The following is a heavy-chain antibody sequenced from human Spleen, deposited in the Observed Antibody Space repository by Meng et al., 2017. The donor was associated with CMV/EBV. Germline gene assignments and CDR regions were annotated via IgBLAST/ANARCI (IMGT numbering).Heavy chain of an antibody. CDR3: ARDVGYDSSANYHYYFDY. Sequence: GESLKISCAASGFTFSSYSMNWVRQAPGKGLEWVSYISSSSSTIYYADSVKGRFTISRDNAKNSLYLQMNSLRAEDTAVYYCARDVGYDSSANYHYYFDYWGQGTLVTVSS. CDR2: ISSSSSTI. CDR1: GFTFSSYS. J-gene: IGHJ4*02. D-gene: IGHD3-22*01. V-gene: IGHV3-48*04.